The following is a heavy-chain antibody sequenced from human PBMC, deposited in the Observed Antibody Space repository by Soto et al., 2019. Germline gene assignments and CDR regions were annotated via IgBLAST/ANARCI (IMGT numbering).Heavy chain of an antibody. CDR2: IYYSGST. V-gene: IGHV4-30-4*01. D-gene: IGHD3-16*01. CDR3: ARNKITGTVDY. Sequence: SETLSLICTVSDGSSSRGDYYWRWIREPPGKGLEWIGYIYYSGSTYYNPSRKSRVTISVDTSKNQFSLKLSSVTAADTAVYYCARNKITGTVDYWGQGTLVTVSS. CDR1: DGSSSRGDYY. J-gene: IGHJ4*02.